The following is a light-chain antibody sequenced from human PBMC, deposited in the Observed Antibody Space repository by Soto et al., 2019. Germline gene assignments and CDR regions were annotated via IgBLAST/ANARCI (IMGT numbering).Light chain of an antibody. J-gene: IGKJ1*01. CDR1: ENIINN. Sequence: EVVMTQSPATLSVSPGERASLSCRPSENIINNLAWYQHKPGQTPRLLMYDASNRATGIPARFSGSGSGTDFTLTISSLEPEDFAVYYCQQRSNWPPATFGQGTKVDIK. CDR2: DAS. CDR3: QQRSNWPPAT. V-gene: IGKV3-11*01.